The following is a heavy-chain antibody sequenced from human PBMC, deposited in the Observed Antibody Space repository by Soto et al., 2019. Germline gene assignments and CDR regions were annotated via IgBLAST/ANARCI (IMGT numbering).Heavy chain of an antibody. D-gene: IGHD6-25*01. V-gene: IGHV1-8*01. J-gene: IGHJ6*02. Sequence: QVQLVQSGAEVKKPGASVKVSCKASGYTFTNYDINWVRQATGQGPEWMGWMNPNSGHTGYAQKFQGRDTMTRNTYVGRASMQLSSRSSEDTAVYYSARGHTSGGLYGMEVWGQGNTVTVSS. CDR1: GYTFTNYD. CDR3: ARGHTSGGLYGMEV. CDR2: MNPNSGHT.